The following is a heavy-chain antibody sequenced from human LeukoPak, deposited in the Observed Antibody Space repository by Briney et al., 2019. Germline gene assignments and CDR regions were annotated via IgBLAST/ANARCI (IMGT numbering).Heavy chain of an antibody. V-gene: IGHV4-59*08. CDR1: GGSISRHY. D-gene: IGHD4-17*01. Sequence: SETLSLTCSVSGGSISRHYWSWIRQPPGKGLEWIGYISYSGSTRYNPSFQSRVTISMEMSKTHFSLKLTSVTAADTAVCYCARLLNNDNRGDPDTFDMWGPGTMVTVSS. J-gene: IGHJ3*02. CDR2: ISYSGST. CDR3: ARLLNNDNRGDPDTFDM.